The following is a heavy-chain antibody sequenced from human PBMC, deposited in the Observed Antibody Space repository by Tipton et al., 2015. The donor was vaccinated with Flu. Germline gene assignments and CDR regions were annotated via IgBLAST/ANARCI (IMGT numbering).Heavy chain of an antibody. D-gene: IGHD3-22*01. J-gene: IGHJ3*02. V-gene: IGHV1-2*04. CDR3: ARSSGSYSFDI. CDR1: GYTFTDYY. CDR2: INPNNAGT. Sequence: QSGAEVKKPGASVKVSCKASGYTFTDYYIQWVRQAPGQGLEWMGWINPNNAGTNYAQKFQGWVTMTRDTSISTAYMELTRLTSDDTAVYYCARSSGSYSFDIWAQGTMVTVSS.